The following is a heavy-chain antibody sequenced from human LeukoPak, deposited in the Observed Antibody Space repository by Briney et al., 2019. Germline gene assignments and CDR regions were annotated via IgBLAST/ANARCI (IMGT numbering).Heavy chain of an antibody. D-gene: IGHD3-16*01. J-gene: IGHJ4*02. Sequence: GGSLRLSCAASGFTFSNYNMNWVRQAPGKGLEWVSRISTSSSTIYYADSVKGRFTISRDDAKNSLYLQMNSLRAEDTAIYYCARGGDYWGQGTLVTVSS. CDR2: ISTSSSTI. CDR1: GFTFSNYN. CDR3: ARGGDY. V-gene: IGHV3-48*01.